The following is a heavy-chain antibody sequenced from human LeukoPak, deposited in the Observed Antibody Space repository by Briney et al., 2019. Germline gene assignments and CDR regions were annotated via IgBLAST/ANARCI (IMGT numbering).Heavy chain of an antibody. CDR1: GFTFSSYG. Sequence: GAPLRLSCAASGFTFSSYGMHWVRQAPGKGLEWVALIRYDGSNKYYAESVKGRFTMSRDTSMNTLYLQLNSLRSEDTAVYYCAKTMSVDYWGQGTLVTVSS. D-gene: IGHD3-3*01. J-gene: IGHJ4*02. CDR2: IRYDGSNK. V-gene: IGHV3-30*02. CDR3: AKTMSVDY.